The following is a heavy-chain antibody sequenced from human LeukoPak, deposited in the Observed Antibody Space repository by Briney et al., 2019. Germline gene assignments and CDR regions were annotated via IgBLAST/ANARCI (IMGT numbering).Heavy chain of an antibody. J-gene: IGHJ4*02. V-gene: IGHV1-46*01. D-gene: IGHD3-22*01. CDR1: GYTFTSDY. Sequence: GASVNVSCKASGYTFTSDYMPWVRQAPAQGLEWGGVITPSGGSRSYAQTFQGRVTMTRDTCTSTVYMELGSVRSEDTAVYYCARGGAVYYYDSSGYEFWGEGTLVTVPS. CDR3: ARGGAVYYYDSSGYEF. CDR2: ITPSGGSR.